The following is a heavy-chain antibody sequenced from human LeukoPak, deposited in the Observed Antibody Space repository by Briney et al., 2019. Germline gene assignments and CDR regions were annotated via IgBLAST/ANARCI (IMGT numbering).Heavy chain of an antibody. CDR1: GASISGNY. CDR2: MFHSGST. V-gene: IGHV4-59*12. CDR3: ARLGQTVTGFYSLDI. Sequence: SETLSLTCSVSGASISGNYWSWIRQPPGKGLEFIGYMFHSGSTNYNPSLKSRVITSLDASKNQFSLKLFPVTAADTAVYYCARLGQTVTGFYSLDIWGQGTMVTVSS. J-gene: IGHJ3*02. D-gene: IGHD3-9*01.